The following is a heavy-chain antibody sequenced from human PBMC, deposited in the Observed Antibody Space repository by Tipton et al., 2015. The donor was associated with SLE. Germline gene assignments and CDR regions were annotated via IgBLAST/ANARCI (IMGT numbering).Heavy chain of an antibody. CDR3: ARRVRGGDYAYYFDY. D-gene: IGHD2-21*02. J-gene: IGHJ4*02. CDR1: GGSISSYY. CDR2: IYYSGST. Sequence: PGLVKPSETLSLTCTVSGGSISSYYWSWIRQPPGKGLEWIGYIYYSGSTNYNPSLKSRVTISVDTSKNQFSLKLSSVTAADTAVYYCARRVRGGDYAYYFDYWGQGTLVTVSS. V-gene: IGHV4-59*12.